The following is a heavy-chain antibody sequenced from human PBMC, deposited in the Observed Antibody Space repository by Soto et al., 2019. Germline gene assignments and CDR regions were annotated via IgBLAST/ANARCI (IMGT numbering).Heavy chain of an antibody. CDR3: ARDSLVYSTFKRLNWFDP. Sequence: SVKVSCKASGGTFSSYAISWVRQAPGQGLEWMGGIIPIFGTANYAQKFQGRVTITADESTSTAYMELSSLRSEDTAVYYCARDSLVYSTFKRLNWFDPWGQGTLVTVSS. CDR1: GGTFSSYA. CDR2: IIPIFGTA. J-gene: IGHJ5*02. V-gene: IGHV1-69*13. D-gene: IGHD2-8*01.